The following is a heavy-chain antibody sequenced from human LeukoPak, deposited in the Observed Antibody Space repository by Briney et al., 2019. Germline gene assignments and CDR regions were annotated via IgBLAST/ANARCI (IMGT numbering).Heavy chain of an antibody. V-gene: IGHV3-23*01. CDR1: GFTFSSYA. CDR3: AREGYCSGGSCYSGWFDP. D-gene: IGHD2-15*01. CDR2: ISGSGGST. J-gene: IGHJ5*02. Sequence: GGSLRLSCAASGFTFSSYAMSWVRQTPGKGLEWVSAISGSGGSTYYADSVKGRFTISRDNSKNTLYLQMNSLRAEDTAVYYCAREGYCSGGSCYSGWFDPWGQGTLVTVSS.